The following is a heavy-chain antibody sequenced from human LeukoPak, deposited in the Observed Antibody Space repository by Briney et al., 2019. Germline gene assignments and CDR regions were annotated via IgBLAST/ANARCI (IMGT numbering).Heavy chain of an antibody. D-gene: IGHD3-22*01. CDR3: ATPLNYYDGSGYHQGGD. Sequence: GGSLRLSCAASGFTVSSNYMSWVRQAPGKGLEWVSVIYSGGSTYDADSVKGRFTISRDNSKNTLYLQMNSLRAEDTAVYYCATPLNYYDGSGYHQGGDWGQGTLVTVSS. V-gene: IGHV3-53*01. CDR2: IYSGGST. CDR1: GFTVSSNY. J-gene: IGHJ4*02.